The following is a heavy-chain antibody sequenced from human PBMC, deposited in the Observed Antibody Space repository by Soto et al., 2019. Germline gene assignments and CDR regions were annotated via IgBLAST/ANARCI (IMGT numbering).Heavy chain of an antibody. CDR2: ISSSSSYI. J-gene: IGHJ4*02. CDR1: GFTFSSYS. CDR3: ARDGPAYYYDSSPVDY. D-gene: IGHD3-22*01. V-gene: IGHV3-21*01. Sequence: PGGSLRLSCAASGFTFSSYSMNWVRQAPGKGLEWVSSISSSSSYIYYADSVKGRFTISRDNAKNSLYLQMNSLRAEDTAVYYCARDGPAYYYDSSPVDYWGQGTQVTVSS.